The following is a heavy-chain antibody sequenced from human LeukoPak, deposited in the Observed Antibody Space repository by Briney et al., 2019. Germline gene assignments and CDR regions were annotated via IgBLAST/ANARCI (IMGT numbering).Heavy chain of an antibody. CDR2: IRSDGSNK. J-gene: IGHJ4*02. V-gene: IGHV3-30*02. CDR3: ARILDSAWGELGY. Sequence: GGSLRLSCAGAGFIFSSYGMHWGRQAPGKGLEWMAFIRSDGSNKYYADSVKGRFTISRDNSKNTLYLQMNSLRAEDTAVYYCARILDSAWGELGYWGQGTLVTVSS. D-gene: IGHD6-19*01. CDR1: GFIFSSYG.